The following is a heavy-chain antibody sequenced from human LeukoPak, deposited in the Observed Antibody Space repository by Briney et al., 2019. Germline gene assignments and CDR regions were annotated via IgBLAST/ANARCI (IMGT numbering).Heavy chain of an antibody. V-gene: IGHV3-7*03. CDR2: VKQDGSEK. CDR1: GITFNNHL. CDR3: ARSHGDY. J-gene: IGHJ4*02. Sequence: GALKPSCTASGITFNNHLNDLVPPAPGKGLEWVANVKQDGSEKHYVDSVKGRFTISRDNAKNSLFLQMNSLRAEDTAVYYCARSHGDYWGQGALVTVSS.